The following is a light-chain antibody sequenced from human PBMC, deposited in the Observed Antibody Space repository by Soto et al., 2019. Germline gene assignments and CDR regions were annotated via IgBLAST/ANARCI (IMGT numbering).Light chain of an antibody. CDR2: ANN. CDR3: QSYASSLSGSV. V-gene: IGLV1-40*01. Sequence: QSVLAQPPSVSGAPGQRITISCTGSSSSIGAGYDVHWYQQLPGTAPKLLIYANNNRPSGVPDRFSGSRSGMSASLAITGLQAEGEADYYCQSYASSLSGSVFGTGTKLTVL. CDR1: SSSIGAGYD. J-gene: IGLJ1*01.